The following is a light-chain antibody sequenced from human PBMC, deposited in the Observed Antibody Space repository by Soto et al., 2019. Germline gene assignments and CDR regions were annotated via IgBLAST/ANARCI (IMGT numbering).Light chain of an antibody. J-gene: IGKJ4*01. Sequence: EIVLTQSPGTLSLSPGERATLSCRASQSVRSDYFAWYQQKPGQAPRVIIFGVSTRATGIPDRLSGSGSGTDFTLTISRLEPEDFALYYCQQYGNSPLTFGGGTKVDIK. CDR2: GVS. CDR1: QSVRSDY. V-gene: IGKV3-20*01. CDR3: QQYGNSPLT.